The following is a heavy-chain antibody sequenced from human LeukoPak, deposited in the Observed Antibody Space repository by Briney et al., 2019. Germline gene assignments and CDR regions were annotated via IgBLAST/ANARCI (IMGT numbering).Heavy chain of an antibody. CDR2: VSGSGVDT. CDR1: GFTFSSCA. V-gene: IGHV3-23*01. J-gene: IGHJ3*02. CDR3: AKVGLITVYDAFHI. Sequence: QPEGSLRVSCAASGFTFSSCAMGWVRQAPGKGLEWVSVVSGSGVDTYYADSVQGRFTISRDNSRNTLYLQMNSLRAEDTAVYYCAKVGLITVYDAFHIWGQGTMITVPS. D-gene: IGHD4-11*01.